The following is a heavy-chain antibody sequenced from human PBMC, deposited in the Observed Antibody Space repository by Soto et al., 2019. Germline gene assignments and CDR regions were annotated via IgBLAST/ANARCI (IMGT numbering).Heavy chain of an antibody. CDR1: GFTFSSYA. J-gene: IGHJ5*02. Sequence: EVQLLESGGGLVQPGGSLRLSCAASGFTFSSYAMSWVRQAPGKGLEWVSAISGSGGSTYYADSVKGRFTISRDNSKNPLYLRMNSLRAEDTAVYYCGGSSGYPGGWFDPWGQGTLVTVSS. CDR3: GGSSGYPGGWFDP. CDR2: ISGSGGST. V-gene: IGHV3-23*01. D-gene: IGHD3-22*01.